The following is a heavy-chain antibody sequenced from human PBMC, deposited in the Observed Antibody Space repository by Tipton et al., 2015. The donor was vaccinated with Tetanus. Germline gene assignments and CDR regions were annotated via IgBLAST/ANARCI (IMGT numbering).Heavy chain of an antibody. Sequence: QVQLVQSGAEVKKPGASVKVSCKASGYTFTSYYMHWVRQAPGQGLEWMGIINPSGGSTSYAQKFQGRVTITADKSTSTAYMELSSLRSEDTAVYYCARKGITGTEDFDYWGQGTLVTVSS. V-gene: IGHV1-46*01. CDR3: ARKGITGTEDFDY. CDR2: INPSGGST. D-gene: IGHD1-20*01. J-gene: IGHJ4*02. CDR1: GYTFTSYY.